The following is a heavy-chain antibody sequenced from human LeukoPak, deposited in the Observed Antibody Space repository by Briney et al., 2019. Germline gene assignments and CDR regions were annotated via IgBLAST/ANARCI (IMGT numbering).Heavy chain of an antibody. V-gene: IGHV3-21*01. CDR2: ISSTSSYI. J-gene: IGHJ3*02. CDR3: LKGGYSYGSAFDI. D-gene: IGHD5-18*01. Sequence: AGGSLRLSCAASGFTFSSYSINWVRQAPGKGLEWVSSISSTSSYIFYADSVKGRFTISRDNAKNSLYLQMNSLRAEDTAVYYCLKGGYSYGSAFDIWGQGTMVTVSS. CDR1: GFTFSSYS.